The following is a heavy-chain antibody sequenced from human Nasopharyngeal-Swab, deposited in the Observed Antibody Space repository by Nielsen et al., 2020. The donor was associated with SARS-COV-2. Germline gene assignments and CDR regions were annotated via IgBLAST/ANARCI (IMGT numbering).Heavy chain of an antibody. Sequence: SETLSLTCTVSGGSISSYYWSWIRQSPGKGLEWIGYIYYSGSTNYNPSLKSRVTISVDTSKNQFSLKLSSVTAADTAVYYCARTGTEGPYWYFDLWGRGTLVTVSS. CDR2: IYYSGST. D-gene: IGHD3-9*01. CDR3: ARTGTEGPYWYFDL. J-gene: IGHJ2*01. CDR1: GGSISSYY. V-gene: IGHV4-59*08.